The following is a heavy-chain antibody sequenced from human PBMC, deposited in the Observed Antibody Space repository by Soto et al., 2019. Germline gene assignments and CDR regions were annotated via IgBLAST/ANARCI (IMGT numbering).Heavy chain of an antibody. CDR2: LSDSGLST. J-gene: IGHJ5*02. CDR1: GFTFSDYA. CDR3: AKHDSTTGLVGHWIA. Sequence: HPGGSLRLSCAASGFTFSDYAMTWVRQAPGKGLEWVSTLSDSGLSTYYADSVKGRFTISRDNSKNTLFLQINSLRAEDTAVYFCAKHDSTTGLVGHWIAWGQGTLVTVSS. V-gene: IGHV3-23*01. D-gene: IGHD2-2*01.